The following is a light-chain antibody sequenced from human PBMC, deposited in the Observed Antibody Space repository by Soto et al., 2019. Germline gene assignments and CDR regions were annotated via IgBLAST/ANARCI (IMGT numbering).Light chain of an antibody. CDR2: DES. J-gene: IGKJ4*01. V-gene: IGKV1-39*01. CDR3: QQSYLTPLT. Sequence: DIQITQSTSSLSASVGDKLTITCRASLGISKYLNWYQHKQGRAQKXVIYDESNLQIGVPSRFADTLYGTDGNLNLRSLQTEDGSTYDGQQSYLTPLTFGGGTKVEI. CDR1: LGISKY.